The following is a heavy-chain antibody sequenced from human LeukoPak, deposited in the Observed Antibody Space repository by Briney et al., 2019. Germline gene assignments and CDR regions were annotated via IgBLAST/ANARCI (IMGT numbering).Heavy chain of an antibody. CDR1: GGSISSYY. CDR3: ARVYSHGYSDY. CDR2: IYYSGGT. J-gene: IGHJ4*03. V-gene: IGHV4-59*01. D-gene: IGHD2-21*01. Sequence: SETLSLTCSVSGGSISSYYWSWIRQPPGKGLEWIGYIYYSGGTKYNPSLMSRVTMSVDTSKNQFSLRLTSVTAADTGIYYCARVYSHGYSDYWGHGTLITVSS.